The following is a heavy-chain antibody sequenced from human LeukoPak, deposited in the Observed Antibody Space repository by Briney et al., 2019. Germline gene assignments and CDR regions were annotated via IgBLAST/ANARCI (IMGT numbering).Heavy chain of an antibody. V-gene: IGHV3-23*01. Sequence: GGSLRLSCAASGFTFSDYYMSWVRQAPGKGLEWVSVVSGSGGSTHYADSVKGRFTISRDNSKNTLYLQMNSLRAEDTAVYYCARRGGIHLEYFDYWGQGTLVTVSS. CDR1: GFTFSDYY. CDR2: VSGSGGST. J-gene: IGHJ4*02. D-gene: IGHD3-3*01. CDR3: ARRGGIHLEYFDY.